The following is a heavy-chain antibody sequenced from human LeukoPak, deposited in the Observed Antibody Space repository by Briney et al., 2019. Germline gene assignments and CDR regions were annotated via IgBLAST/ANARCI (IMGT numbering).Heavy chain of an antibody. V-gene: IGHV4-59*01. Sequence: SETLSLTCTVSGGSISSYYWSWIRQPPGKGLEWIGYIYYSGSTNYNPSLKSRVTISVDTSKNQFSLKLSSVTAADTAVYYCARERYSSSQALDYWGQGTLVTVSS. J-gene: IGHJ4*02. D-gene: IGHD6-13*01. CDR1: GGSISSYY. CDR3: ARERYSSSQALDY. CDR2: IYYSGST.